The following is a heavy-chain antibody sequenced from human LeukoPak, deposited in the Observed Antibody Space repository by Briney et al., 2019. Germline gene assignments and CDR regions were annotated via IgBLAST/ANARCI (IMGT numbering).Heavy chain of an antibody. Sequence: GGSLRLSCAASGLTFSNYWMHWVRQAPGKGLEWVANIKQDGSEKYYVDSVKGRFTISRDNAKNSLYLQMNSLRAEDTAVYYCARDLLVIIAAAGTGVDHGMDVWGQGTTVTVSS. CDR1: GLTFSNYW. V-gene: IGHV3-7*01. D-gene: IGHD6-13*01. CDR3: ARDLLVIIAAAGTGVDHGMDV. CDR2: IKQDGSEK. J-gene: IGHJ6*02.